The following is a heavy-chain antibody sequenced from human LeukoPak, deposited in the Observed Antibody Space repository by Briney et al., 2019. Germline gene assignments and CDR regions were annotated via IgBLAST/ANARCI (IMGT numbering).Heavy chain of an antibody. J-gene: IGHJ4*02. V-gene: IGHV3-48*04. D-gene: IGHD3-22*01. CDR3: ARDVDSSATLEY. CDR1: GFTFSSYS. CDR2: ISSSSSTI. Sequence: GSLRLPCAASGFTFSSYSMNWVRQAPGKGLEWVSYISSSSSTIYYADTVKGRFTISRDNAKNSLYLQMNSLRAEDTAVYYCARDVDSSATLEYWGQGTLVTVSS.